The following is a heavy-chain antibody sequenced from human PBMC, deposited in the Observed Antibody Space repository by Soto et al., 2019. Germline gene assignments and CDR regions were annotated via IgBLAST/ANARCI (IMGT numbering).Heavy chain of an antibody. V-gene: IGHV3-21*01. CDR2: ISSSSSYI. D-gene: IGHD5-18*01. Sequence: EVPLVESGGGLVKPGGSLRLSCAASGFTFSSYSMNWFRQAPGKGLEWVSSISSSSSYIYYADSVKGRFTISRDNAKNSLYLQMNSLRAEDTAVYYCARDQPGYSYGYGLGYWGQGTLVTVSS. CDR1: GFTFSSYS. J-gene: IGHJ4*02. CDR3: ARDQPGYSYGYGLGY.